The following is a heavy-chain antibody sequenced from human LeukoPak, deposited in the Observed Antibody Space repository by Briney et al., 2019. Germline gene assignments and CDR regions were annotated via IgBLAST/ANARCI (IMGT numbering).Heavy chain of an antibody. D-gene: IGHD6-13*01. CDR3: ARGYSRSWYGD. Sequence: VTVPCQTSGDNFTRYVLNWLGQATRRGRDGMRRINPHSGNTGYARKFQGRLTMTRHTSISTAYMELSSLRSEDTAAYYCARGYSRSWYGDWGQGTLVTVSS. CDR1: GDNFTRYV. CDR2: INPHSGNT. V-gene: IGHV1-8*01. J-gene: IGHJ4*02.